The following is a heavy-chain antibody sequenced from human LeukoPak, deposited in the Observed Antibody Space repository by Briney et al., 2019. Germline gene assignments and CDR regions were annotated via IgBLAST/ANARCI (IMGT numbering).Heavy chain of an antibody. CDR3: ARHREGIAAAVYFQH. V-gene: IGHV4-34*01. CDR2: INHSGST. CDR1: GGSFSGYY. Sequence: SETLSLTCAVYGGSFSGYYWSWIRQPPGKGLEWIGEINHSGSTNYNPSLKSRGTISVDTSKNQFSLKLSSVTAADTAVYYCARHREGIAAAVYFQHWGQGTLVTVSS. D-gene: IGHD6-13*01. J-gene: IGHJ1*01.